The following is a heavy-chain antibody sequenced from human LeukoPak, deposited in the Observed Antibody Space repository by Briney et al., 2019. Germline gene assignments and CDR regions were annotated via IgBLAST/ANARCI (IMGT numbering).Heavy chain of an antibody. CDR2: FDPEDGET. CDR3: AKDPTIAVAGEDAEYFQH. J-gene: IGHJ1*01. CDR1: GYTLTELS. Sequence: GASVKDSCKVSGYTLTELSMHWVRQPPGKGVEWMGGFDPEDGETIYAQKYEGRATITTDTSTSTAYMELRSQRSDDTAVYYCAKDPTIAVAGEDAEYFQHWGQGTLVTVSS. V-gene: IGHV1-24*01. D-gene: IGHD6-19*01.